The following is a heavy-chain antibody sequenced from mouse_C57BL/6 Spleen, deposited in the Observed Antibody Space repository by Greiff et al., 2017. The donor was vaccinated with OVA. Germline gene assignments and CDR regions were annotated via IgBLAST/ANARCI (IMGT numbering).Heavy chain of an antibody. CDR1: GYTFTSYT. CDR2: INPSSGYT. V-gene: IGHV1-4*01. CDR3: ASWEVDY. D-gene: IGHD4-1*01. J-gene: IGHJ2*01. Sequence: QVQLKESGAELARPGASAKMSCKASGYTFTSYTMHWVKQRPGQGLEWIGYINPSSGYTKYNQKFKDKATLTADKSSSTAYMQLSSLTSEDSAVYYCASWEVDYWGQGTTLTVSS.